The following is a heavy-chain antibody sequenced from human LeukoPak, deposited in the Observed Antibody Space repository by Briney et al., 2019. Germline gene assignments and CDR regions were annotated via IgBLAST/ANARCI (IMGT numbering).Heavy chain of an antibody. CDR3: ARDRYNFDY. D-gene: IGHD5-18*01. Sequence: GGSLRLSCAASGFTFNSYWMQWVRQAPGKGLVWVSRINSDGSTTNYADSVRGRFTISRDNAQNTLYLQMTSLGAEDTAMYYCARDRYNFDYWGQGTLVTVSS. CDR2: INSDGSTT. CDR1: GFTFNSYW. V-gene: IGHV3-74*01. J-gene: IGHJ4*02.